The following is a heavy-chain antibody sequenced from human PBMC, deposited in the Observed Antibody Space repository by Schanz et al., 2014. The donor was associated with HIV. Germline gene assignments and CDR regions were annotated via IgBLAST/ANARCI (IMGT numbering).Heavy chain of an antibody. J-gene: IGHJ5*02. CDR3: ARDHITIFLDP. CDR1: GYTFTSYG. Sequence: QVKLVQSGAAVKRPGSTVTVSCTASGYTFTSYGISWVRQAPGQGLEWMGWISAYNGNIFYPKELRGRVTMTTDTSTTTASMELRSLTSDDTAVYYCARDHITIFLDPWGQGTLVTVSS. CDR2: ISAYNGNI. D-gene: IGHD3-9*01. V-gene: IGHV1-18*01.